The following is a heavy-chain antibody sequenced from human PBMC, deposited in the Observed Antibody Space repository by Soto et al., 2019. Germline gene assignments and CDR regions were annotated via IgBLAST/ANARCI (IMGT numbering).Heavy chain of an antibody. J-gene: IGHJ5*02. D-gene: IGHD4-17*01. V-gene: IGHV4-30-2*01. CDR2: IYHSGSS. Sequence: QLQLQESGSGLVKPSQTLSLTCAVSGGSISSGGFSWSWIRQPPGKGLEWIGYIYHSGSSYYNPSLKSRATISEARSKNQFSLKLSSVTAADTAVYYCARGHGDYSTRWFDPWGQGTLVTVSS. CDR1: GGSISSGGFS. CDR3: ARGHGDYSTRWFDP.